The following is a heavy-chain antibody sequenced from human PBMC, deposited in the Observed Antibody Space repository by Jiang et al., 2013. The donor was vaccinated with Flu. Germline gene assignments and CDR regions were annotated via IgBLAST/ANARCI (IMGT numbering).Heavy chain of an antibody. CDR2: ISWDGGST. J-gene: IGHJ4*02. Sequence: GSLRLSCAASGFTLMIIPCTGSSSSGKGLEWVSLISWDGGSTYYADSVKGRFTISRDNSKNSLYLQMNSLRTEDTALYYCAKDTKLEGSGWYYFDYWGQGTLVTVSS. V-gene: IGHV3-43*01. D-gene: IGHD6-19*01. CDR1: GFTLMIIP. CDR3: AKDTKLEGSGWYYFDY.